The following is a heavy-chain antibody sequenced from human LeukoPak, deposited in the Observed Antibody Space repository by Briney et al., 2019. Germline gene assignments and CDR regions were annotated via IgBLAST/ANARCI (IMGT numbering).Heavy chain of an antibody. CDR3: AKPYIVVVPAANGMDV. CDR1: GFTFSSYA. V-gene: IGHV3-23*01. Sequence: GGSLRLSCAASGFTFSSYAMSWVRQAPGKGLEWVSAISGSGGSTYYADSVKGRFTIPRDNSKNTLYLQMNSLRAEDTAVYYCAKPYIVVVPAANGMDVWGQGTTVTVSS. D-gene: IGHD2-2*01. CDR2: ISGSGGST. J-gene: IGHJ6*02.